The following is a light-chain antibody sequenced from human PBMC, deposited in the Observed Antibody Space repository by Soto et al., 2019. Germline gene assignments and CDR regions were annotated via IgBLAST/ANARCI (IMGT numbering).Light chain of an antibody. CDR1: SSNIGNNY. J-gene: IGLJ2*01. CDR2: ENN. Sequence: GQKVTISCSGSSSNIGNNYVSWYQQLPGTAPKLLIYENNKRPSGIPDRFSGSKSGTSATLGITGLQTGDEADYYCGTWDSSLSAVVFGGGTQLTVL. V-gene: IGLV1-51*02. CDR3: GTWDSSLSAVV.